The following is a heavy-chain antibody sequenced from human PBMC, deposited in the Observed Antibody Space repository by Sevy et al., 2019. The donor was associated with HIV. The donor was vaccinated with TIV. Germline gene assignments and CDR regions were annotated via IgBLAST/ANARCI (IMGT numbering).Heavy chain of an antibody. Sequence: GGSLRLSCAGSGLRLSDHSMTWIRQAPGKGLEWVAYISSSGSNIYYTDSVKGRFTISRDSAKNLLYLQMSSLRAEDTGVYFCATSPTYCHIPTCPVNAFSIWGQGTKVTVSS. CDR2: ISSSGSNI. J-gene: IGHJ3*02. CDR3: ATSPTYCHIPTCPVNAFSI. D-gene: IGHD2-21*01. CDR1: GLRLSDHS. V-gene: IGHV3-11*01.